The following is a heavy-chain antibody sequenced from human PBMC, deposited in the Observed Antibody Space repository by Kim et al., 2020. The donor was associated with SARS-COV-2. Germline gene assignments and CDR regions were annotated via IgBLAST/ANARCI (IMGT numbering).Heavy chain of an antibody. D-gene: IGHD6-19*01. CDR1: GFAFSTYA. CDR3: AKTFGFWDSGDQRYYYQNMDV. V-gene: IGHV3-23*01. CDR2: ISASGATS. Sequence: GGSLRLSCVASGFAFSTYAMSWVRQAPGKGPEWVSGISASGATSYYADSVKGRFTISRDNLQDTIHLQMNSLRVEDTAIYYCAKTFGFWDSGDQRYYYQNMDVWGNGTTVTVSS. J-gene: IGHJ6*03.